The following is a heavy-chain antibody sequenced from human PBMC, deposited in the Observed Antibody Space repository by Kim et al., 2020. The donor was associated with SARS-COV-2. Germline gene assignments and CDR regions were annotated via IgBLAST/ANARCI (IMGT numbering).Heavy chain of an antibody. D-gene: IGHD4-17*01. Sequence: SETLSLTCAVYGGSFSGYYWSWIRQPPGKGLEWIGEINHSGSTNYNPSLKSRVTISVDTSKNQFSLKLSSVTAADTAVYYCARGNGGYWGQGTLVTVSS. CDR3: ARGNGGY. CDR2: INHSGST. J-gene: IGHJ4*02. V-gene: IGHV4-34*01. CDR1: GGSFSGYY.